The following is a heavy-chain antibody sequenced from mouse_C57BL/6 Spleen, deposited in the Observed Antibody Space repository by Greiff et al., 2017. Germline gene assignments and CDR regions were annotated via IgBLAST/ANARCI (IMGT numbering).Heavy chain of an antibody. CDR3: ARDLGFDY. Sequence: EVQLQESGPGLVKPSQSLSLTCSVTGYSITSGYYWNWIRQFPGNKLEWMGYISYDGSNNYNPSLKNRSSITRDTSKNQFFLKLNSVTTEDTATYYCARDLGFDYWGKGTTLTVSS. J-gene: IGHJ2*01. CDR1: GYSITSGYY. V-gene: IGHV3-6*01. CDR2: ISYDGSN. D-gene: IGHD4-1*01.